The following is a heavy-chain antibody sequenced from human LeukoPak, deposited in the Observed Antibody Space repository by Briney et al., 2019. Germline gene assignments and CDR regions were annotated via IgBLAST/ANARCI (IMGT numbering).Heavy chain of an antibody. D-gene: IGHD5-12*01. CDR1: GFTSITPW. Sequence: GGSLRLSCTASGFTSITPWMYWVRQAPGKGLVWVSLISIDGRTTTYADSVKGRFTISRDNSKNTLFLQMNSLRAEDTAVYYCARPPESDYDYTVVGFAYWGQGTLVTVSS. CDR2: ISIDGRTT. J-gene: IGHJ4*02. CDR3: ARPPESDYDYTVVGFAY. V-gene: IGHV3-74*01.